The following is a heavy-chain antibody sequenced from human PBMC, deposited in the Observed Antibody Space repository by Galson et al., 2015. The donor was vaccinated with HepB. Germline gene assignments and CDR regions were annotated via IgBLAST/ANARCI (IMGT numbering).Heavy chain of an antibody. CDR1: GYTFTSYD. Sequence: SVKVSCKASGYTFTSYDINWVRQATGQGLEWMGWMNPNSGNTGYAQKFQGRVTMTRDTSISTAYMELSRLRSDDTAVYYCARTYYDFWSGSLHFDYWGQGTLVTVSS. CDR2: MNPNSGNT. V-gene: IGHV1-8*01. J-gene: IGHJ4*02. CDR3: ARTYYDFWSGSLHFDY. D-gene: IGHD3-3*01.